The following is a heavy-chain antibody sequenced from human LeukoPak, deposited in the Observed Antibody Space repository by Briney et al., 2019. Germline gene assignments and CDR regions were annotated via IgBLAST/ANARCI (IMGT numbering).Heavy chain of an antibody. CDR2: INPNSGGT. V-gene: IGHV1-2*02. J-gene: IGHJ4*02. CDR1: GYTFTGYY. D-gene: IGHD6-13*01. CDR3: ARWKSRGGIAAAGIDY. Sequence: ASVKVSCKASGYTFTGYYMHWVRQAPGQGLEWMGWINPNSGGTNYAQKFQGRVTMTRDTSIGTAYMELSRLRSDDTAVYYCARWKSRGGIAAAGIDYWGQGTLVTVSS.